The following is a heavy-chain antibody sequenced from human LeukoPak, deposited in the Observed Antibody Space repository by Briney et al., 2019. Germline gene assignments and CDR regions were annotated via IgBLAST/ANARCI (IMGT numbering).Heavy chain of an antibody. CDR2: MGGSGKTI. J-gene: IGHJ4*02. CDR3: ARDQSDVSGYYPYLDY. CDR1: GFTFSGYS. D-gene: IGHD3-3*01. Sequence: GGSLRLSCAASGFTFSGYSMNWVRQAPGKGLEWISYMGGSGKTIYYADSVKGRFTISRDNAKNSLYLQMNSLTVEDTAVYYCARDQSDVSGYYPYLDYWGQGTLVTVSS. V-gene: IGHV3-48*01.